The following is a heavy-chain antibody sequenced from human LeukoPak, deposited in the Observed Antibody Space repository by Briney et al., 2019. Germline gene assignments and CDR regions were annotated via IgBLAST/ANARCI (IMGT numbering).Heavy chain of an antibody. Sequence: GGSLRLSCAASGFTFSSYWMHWVRQAPGKGLVWVSRINTDGSSTSYADSVKGRFTTSRDNAKNTLYLQMNSLRAEDTALYYCARDLGAYYDSSDNWFDPWGQGTLVTVSS. CDR3: ARDLGAYYDSSDNWFDP. CDR2: INTDGSST. J-gene: IGHJ5*02. CDR1: GFTFSSYW. V-gene: IGHV3-74*01. D-gene: IGHD3-22*01.